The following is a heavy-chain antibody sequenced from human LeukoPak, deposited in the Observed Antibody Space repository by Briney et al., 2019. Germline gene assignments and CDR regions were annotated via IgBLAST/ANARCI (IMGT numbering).Heavy chain of an antibody. Sequence: PSETLSLTCSVSGASISRSTYYWGWIRQPPGKGLEWIGSVFHTGTAYYNPSLRSRVTISVDTSKNQFSLKLSSVTAADTAVYYCARHVSGIPRYYYDSSGYLGRFDYWGQGTLVTVSS. J-gene: IGHJ4*02. CDR1: GASISRSTYY. V-gene: IGHV4-39*01. D-gene: IGHD3-22*01. CDR3: ARHVSGIPRYYYDSSGYLGRFDY. CDR2: VFHTGTA.